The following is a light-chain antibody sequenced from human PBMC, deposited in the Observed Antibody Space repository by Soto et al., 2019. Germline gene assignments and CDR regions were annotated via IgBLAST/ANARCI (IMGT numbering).Light chain of an antibody. V-gene: IGLV2-14*01. CDR3: ISFTPSTTTHWV. J-gene: IGLJ3*02. CDR1: SSDVGDYNR. CDR2: EVT. Sequence: QSVLTQPPSVSGSPGQSITISCTGTSSDVGDYNRVSWYQHHPGKAPKLMIFEVTNRPSGISDRFSGFKSGSTASLTISALQPDDEADYYCISFTPSTTTHWVFGGGTKVTVL.